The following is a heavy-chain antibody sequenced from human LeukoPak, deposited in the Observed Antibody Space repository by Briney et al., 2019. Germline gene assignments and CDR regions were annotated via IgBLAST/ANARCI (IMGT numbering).Heavy chain of an antibody. D-gene: IGHD2-8*01. CDR2: IGIVGDT. CDR1: GFTLSNYD. V-gene: IGHV3-13*01. Sequence: PGGSLRLSCAASGFTLSNYDMHWVRQPLGKGLEWVSLIGIVGDTDYLGSVKGRFTISREDAKNSFFLQMNNLRVGDTAVYYCARDLYGTFDYWGQGTLVTVSS. CDR3: ARDLYGTFDY. J-gene: IGHJ4*02.